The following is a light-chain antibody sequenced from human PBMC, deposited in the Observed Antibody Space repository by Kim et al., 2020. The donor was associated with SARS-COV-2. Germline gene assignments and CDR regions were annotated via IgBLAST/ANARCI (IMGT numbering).Light chain of an antibody. J-gene: IGKJ2*01. CDR2: VGS. CDR1: HILQSGNGYNY. CDR3: MQALQTPST. V-gene: IGKV2-28*01. Sequence: EPASISCRSSHILQSGNGYNYVDWYVQKPGHSPQLLIYVGSNRSSVVPDRVSGSWSGTDFTLKISRVEAEDVGIYYCMQALQTPSTFGQGTKLEI.